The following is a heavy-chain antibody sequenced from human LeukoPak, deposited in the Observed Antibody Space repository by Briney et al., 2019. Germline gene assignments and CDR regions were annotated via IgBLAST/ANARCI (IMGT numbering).Heavy chain of an antibody. CDR2: INPSSGGT. CDR3: EKDQQDDLHH. J-gene: IGHJ1*01. V-gene: IGHV1-2*02. Sequence: SVTVSCKASGYSFTGYYMHGVRQVPGQGLEWMGWINPSSGGTNYAQKFQGRVTMTRDTSISTAYMELSRLRSDDTAVYYCEKDQQDDLHHWGQGTLVTVSS. D-gene: IGHD6-13*01. CDR1: GYSFTGYY.